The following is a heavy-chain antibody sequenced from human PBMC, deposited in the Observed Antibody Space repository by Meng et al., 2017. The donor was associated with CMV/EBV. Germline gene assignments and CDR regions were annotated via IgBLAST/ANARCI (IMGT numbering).Heavy chain of an antibody. D-gene: IGHD3-3*01. CDR1: YTITSYD. V-gene: IGHV1-8*01. Sequence: YTITSYDINWVRQATGQGLEWMGWMNPNSGNTGYAQKFQGRVTMTRNTSRSTAYMELSSLRSEDTAVYYCARGSTVFLEWHREFDYWGQGTLVTVSS. CDR2: MNPNSGNT. J-gene: IGHJ4*02. CDR3: ARGSTVFLEWHREFDY.